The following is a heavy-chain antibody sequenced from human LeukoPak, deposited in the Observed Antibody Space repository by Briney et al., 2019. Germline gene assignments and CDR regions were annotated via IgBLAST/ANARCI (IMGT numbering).Heavy chain of an antibody. CDR1: GYSISSGYY. CDR2: IYHSGST. J-gene: IGHJ4*02. D-gene: IGHD3-10*01. CDR3: AGGTDYYGSGSYPY. V-gene: IGHV4-38-2*02. Sequence: SETLSLTCTVSGYSISSGYYWGWIRQPPGKGLEWIGSIYHSGSTYYNPSLKSRVTISVDTSKNQFSLKLSSVTAADTAVYYCAGGTDYYGSGSYPYWGQGTLVTVSS.